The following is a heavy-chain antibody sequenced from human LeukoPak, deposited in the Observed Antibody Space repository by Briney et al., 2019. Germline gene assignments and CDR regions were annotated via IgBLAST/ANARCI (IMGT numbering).Heavy chain of an antibody. V-gene: IGHV3-30*02. J-gene: IGHJ4*02. D-gene: IGHD2-2*01. Sequence: GGSLRLSCAASGFTFSSYGMHWVRQAPGKGLEWVAFIRYDGSNKYYADSVKGRFTISRDNYKNTLYLQMNRLRAEDTAVYYCAKGSRLGYCSSTSCPARYWGQGTLVTVSS. CDR3: AKGSRLGYCSSTSCPARY. CDR1: GFTFSSYG. CDR2: IRYDGSNK.